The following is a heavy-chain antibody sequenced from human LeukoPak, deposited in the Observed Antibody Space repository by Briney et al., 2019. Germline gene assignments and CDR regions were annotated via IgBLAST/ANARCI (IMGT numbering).Heavy chain of an antibody. D-gene: IGHD5-18*01. CDR1: GFTFRSYW. CDR2: IKEDGSER. J-gene: IGHJ4*02. CDR3: AKDLDTAMAPCFDY. Sequence: GGSLRLSCVGSGFTFRSYWMSWVRQAPGEGLEWLANIKEDGSERYYVDSVKGRFTISRDNAKNSLYLQMDGLRAEDTAVYYCAKDLDTAMAPCFDYWGQGTLVTVSS. V-gene: IGHV3-7*03.